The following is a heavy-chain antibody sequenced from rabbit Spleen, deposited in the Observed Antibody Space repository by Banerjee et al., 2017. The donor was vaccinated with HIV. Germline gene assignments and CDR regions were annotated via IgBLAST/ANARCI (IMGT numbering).Heavy chain of an antibody. CDR3: ARDTGSSFSSYGMDL. Sequence: QSLEESGGDLVKPGASLTLTCTASGFSFSSSYYICWVRQAPGKGLEWIACIGAGSSGSTYYASWAKGRFTISKTSSTTVTLQMTSLTVADTATYFCARDTGSSFSSYGMDLWGQGTLVTVS. J-gene: IGHJ6*01. CDR1: GFSFSSSYY. CDR2: IGAGSSGST. V-gene: IGHV1S40*01. D-gene: IGHD8-1*01.